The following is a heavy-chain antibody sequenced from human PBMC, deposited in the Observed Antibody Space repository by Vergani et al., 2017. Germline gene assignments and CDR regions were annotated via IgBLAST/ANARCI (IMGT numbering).Heavy chain of an antibody. Sequence: QVQLQQWGGGLLKPSETLSLTCVVNGGSFTSYHWTWIRQSPGEGLEWVGDIDHTGRPDDNPSLKSRLTISVDKSRNQFSLTLNSVTATDTAIYFCARVNTETNGHLYYYYYMDVWGQGTAVTVS. D-gene: IGHD4-11*01. J-gene: IGHJ6*03. CDR1: GGSFTSYH. CDR2: IDHTGRP. V-gene: IGHV4-34*01. CDR3: ARVNTETNGHLYYYYYMDV.